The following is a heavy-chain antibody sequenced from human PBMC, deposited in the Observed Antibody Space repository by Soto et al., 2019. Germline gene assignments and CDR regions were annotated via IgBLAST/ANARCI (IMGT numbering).Heavy chain of an antibody. CDR3: ARQYSSSWYRDY. J-gene: IGHJ4*02. D-gene: IGHD6-13*01. Sequence: VQLVESGGGLVKPGGSLRLSCAASGFTFSSYSMNWVRQAPGKGLEWVSSISSSSSYIYYADSVKGRFTISRDNAKNSLYLQMNSLRAEDTAVYYCARQYSSSWYRDYWGQGTLVTVSS. V-gene: IGHV3-21*01. CDR1: GFTFSSYS. CDR2: ISSSSSYI.